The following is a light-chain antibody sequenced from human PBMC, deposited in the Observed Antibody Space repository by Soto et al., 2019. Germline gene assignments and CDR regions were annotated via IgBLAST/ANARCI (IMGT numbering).Light chain of an antibody. CDR1: QSISSW. CDR3: QQSNSYSWT. Sequence: DIQMTQSPSTLSASVGDRVTITCRASQSISSWLAWYQQKPGKAPKLLIYDASSLESGVPSRFSGSGSGTEFTLTISSLPPDDYATYYCQQSNSYSWTFGQGTTVEIK. CDR2: DAS. V-gene: IGKV1-5*01. J-gene: IGKJ1*01.